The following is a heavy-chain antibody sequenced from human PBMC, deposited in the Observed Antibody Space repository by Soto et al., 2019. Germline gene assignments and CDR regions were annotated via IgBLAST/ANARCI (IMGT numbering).Heavy chain of an antibody. D-gene: IGHD3-16*02. V-gene: IGHV1-8*01. CDR2: MNPNSGNT. J-gene: IGHJ3*02. Sequence: ASVKVSCKASGYTFTSYDINWVRQATGQGLEWMGWMNPNSGNTGYAQKFQGRVTMTRNTSISTAYMELSSLISEDTAVYYCSRGKFYYDYIWGSYRLDASDIWGQGTMVTVSS. CDR3: SRGKFYYDYIWGSYRLDASDI. CDR1: GYTFTSYD.